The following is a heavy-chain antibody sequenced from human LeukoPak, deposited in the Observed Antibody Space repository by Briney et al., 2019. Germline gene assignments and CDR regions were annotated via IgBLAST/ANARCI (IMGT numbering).Heavy chain of an antibody. CDR3: ARDWPEYLYYYYYMDV. V-gene: IGHV3-7*01. D-gene: IGHD6-6*01. Sequence: GGSLRLSCAASGFTFSSYWMSWVRQAPGKGLEWVANIKQDGSEKYYVDSVKGRFTISRDNAKNSLYLQMNSLRAEDTAVYYCARDWPEYLYYYYYMDVWGKGTTVTVSS. J-gene: IGHJ6*03. CDR1: GFTFSSYW. CDR2: IKQDGSEK.